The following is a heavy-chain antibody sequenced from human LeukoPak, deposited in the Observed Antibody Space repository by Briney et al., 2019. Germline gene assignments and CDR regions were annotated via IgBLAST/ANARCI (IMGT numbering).Heavy chain of an antibody. Sequence: GASLRLSCAASGFTFSSYAMSWVRQAPGKGLEWVSAISGSGGSTYYADSVKGRFTISRDNSKNTLYLQMNSLRAEDTAVYYCAEEPYSSGWYPFDYWGQGTLVTVSS. CDR1: GFTFSSYA. J-gene: IGHJ4*02. D-gene: IGHD6-19*01. CDR2: ISGSGGST. V-gene: IGHV3-23*01. CDR3: AEEPYSSGWYPFDY.